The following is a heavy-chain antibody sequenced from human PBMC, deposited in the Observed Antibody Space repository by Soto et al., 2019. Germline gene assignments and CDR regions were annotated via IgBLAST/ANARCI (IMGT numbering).Heavy chain of an antibody. V-gene: IGHV3-21*01. J-gene: IGHJ3*02. Sequence: GGSLRLSCAASGFTFSSYSMNWVRQAPGKGLEWVSSISSSSSYIYYADSVKGRFTISRDNAKKSLYLQMNSLRAEDTAVYYCARDRKYDFWSGSHFPMPFDICGQGTMVTVSS. D-gene: IGHD3-3*01. CDR3: ARDRKYDFWSGSHFPMPFDI. CDR1: GFTFSSYS. CDR2: ISSSSSYI.